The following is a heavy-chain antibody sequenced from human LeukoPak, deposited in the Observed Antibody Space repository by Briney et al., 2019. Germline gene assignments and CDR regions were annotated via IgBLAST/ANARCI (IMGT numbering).Heavy chain of an antibody. CDR3: ARSGRGTYYYFDL. J-gene: IGHJ4*02. D-gene: IGHD1-26*01. V-gene: IGHV1-18*01. Sequence: ASVKVSCKASGYTFTSYGISWVRQAPGQGLEWMGWISAYNGNTNYAQKLQGRVTMTTDTSTSTAHMELRSLRSDDTAVYSCARSGRGTYYYFDLWGQGTLVTVSS. CDR2: ISAYNGNT. CDR1: GYTFTSYG.